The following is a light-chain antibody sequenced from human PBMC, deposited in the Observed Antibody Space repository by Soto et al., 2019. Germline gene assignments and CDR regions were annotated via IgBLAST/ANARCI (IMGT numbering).Light chain of an antibody. CDR2: EVT. V-gene: IGLV2-8*01. CDR1: SRDVGNYNY. CDR3: SSYAGSNNLL. J-gene: IGLJ2*01. Sequence: QSALTQPASVSGSPGQSITISCTGTSRDVGNYNYVSWYQQHPGKAPRLMIYEVTKRPSGVPDRFSGSTSGNTASLTVSGLQPEDEADYFCSSYAGSNNLLFGGGTKLTVL.